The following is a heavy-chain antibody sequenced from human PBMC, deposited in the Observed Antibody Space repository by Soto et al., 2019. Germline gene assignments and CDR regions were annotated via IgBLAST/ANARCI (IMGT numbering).Heavy chain of an antibody. V-gene: IGHV1-3*05. D-gene: IGHD2-15*01. J-gene: IGHJ4*02. CDR1: GYTFTSYA. Sequence: QVQLVQSGAEEKKPGASVKVSCKASGYTFTSYAMHWVRQAPGQRLEWMGWINAGNGKTKDSQKFQGRVTITRDTYASTAYMELSSLRSEDTAVYYCARGEGSCAGGSCPLGYWGQGTLVTVSS. CDR3: ARGEGSCAGGSCPLGY. CDR2: INAGNGKT.